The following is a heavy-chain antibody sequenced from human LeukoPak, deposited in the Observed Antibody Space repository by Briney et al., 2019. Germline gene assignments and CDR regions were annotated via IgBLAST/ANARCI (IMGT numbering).Heavy chain of an antibody. J-gene: IGHJ5*02. CDR1: GLSISGYY. D-gene: IGHD3-16*01. CDR3: AKYPSGRGGYNWFDP. Sequence: PSETLSLTCTVSGLSISGYYWIWIRQPAGKGLEWIFRVYTSGSTDYNPSLKSGVTMSIDTSKKQFSLNISYVTAENTAVYYSAKYPSGRGGYNWFDPWGQGTLVTVSS. V-gene: IGHV4-4*07. CDR2: VYTSGST.